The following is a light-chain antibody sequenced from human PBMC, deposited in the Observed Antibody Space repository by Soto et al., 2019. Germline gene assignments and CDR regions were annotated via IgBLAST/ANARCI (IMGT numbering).Light chain of an antibody. CDR2: AAS. J-gene: IGKJ3*01. V-gene: IGKV1-12*01. CDR1: QGVSSW. Sequence: DIQMTQSPSSVSASVGDRVTITCRASQGVSSWVAWYQLKPGKAPNLLIYAASSLQSGVPSRFSARGSGTDFTLTICGLQPEDFATYYCQQADSFPFTFGPGTTVDIK. CDR3: QQADSFPFT.